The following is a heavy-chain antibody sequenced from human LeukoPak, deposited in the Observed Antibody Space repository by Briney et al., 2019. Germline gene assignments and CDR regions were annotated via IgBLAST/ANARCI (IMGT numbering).Heavy chain of an antibody. D-gene: IGHD6-13*01. CDR3: ATLGDSSSWYGMGY. CDR1: GFTIHDHA. V-gene: IGHV3-23*01. J-gene: IGHJ4*02. Sequence: GRSLRLSCVGSGFTIHDHAMHWVRQAPGKGLEWVSVISDGGGSTFYADSVKGRFTISRDNSKNTLYLQMNSLRAEDTAVYYCATLGDSSSWYGMGYWGQGTLVTVSS. CDR2: ISDGGGST.